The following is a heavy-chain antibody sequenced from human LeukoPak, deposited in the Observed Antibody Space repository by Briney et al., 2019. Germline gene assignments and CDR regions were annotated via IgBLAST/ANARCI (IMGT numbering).Heavy chain of an antibody. Sequence: ASETLSLTCTVSGGSISSYFWSWIRQPPGKGLEWMGYIYYRGSTNYNPSLKSRVTISVDTSKNQFSLKLSSVSAADTAVYYCARYQVGADCYFDQWGQGTLVTVSS. D-gene: IGHD2-2*01. CDR2: IYYRGST. CDR1: GGSISSYF. V-gene: IGHV4-59*01. J-gene: IGHJ4*02. CDR3: ARYQVGADCYFDQ.